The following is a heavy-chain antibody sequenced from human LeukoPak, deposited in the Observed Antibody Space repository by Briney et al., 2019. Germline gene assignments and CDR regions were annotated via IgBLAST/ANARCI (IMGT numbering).Heavy chain of an antibody. J-gene: IGHJ6*02. CDR2: ISAYNGNT. D-gene: IGHD4-17*01. Sequence: ASVKVSCKASGYTFTSYGISWVRQAPGQGLEWMGWISAYNGNTNYAQKLQGRVTMTTDTSTSTAYTELRSLRSDDTAVYYCAANVMTTVTTYYYYGMDVWGQGTTVTVSS. CDR3: AANVMTTVTTYYYYGMDV. CDR1: GYTFTSYG. V-gene: IGHV1-18*01.